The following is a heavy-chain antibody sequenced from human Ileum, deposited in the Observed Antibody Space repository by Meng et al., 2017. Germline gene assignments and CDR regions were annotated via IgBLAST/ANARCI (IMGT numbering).Heavy chain of an antibody. J-gene: IGHJ6*02. CDR3: SRETSSTSWDMDV. CDR1: GFPFSSYD. Sequence: GESLKISCAASGFPFSSYDMHWVRQAPGKGLEWVAVIWSDGSNKYNADSVKGRFTISRDNSKNTLYLQMNSLRAEDTAVYYCSRETSSTSWDMDVWGQGTTVTVSS. CDR2: IWSDGSNK. D-gene: IGHD6-19*01. V-gene: IGHV3-33*01.